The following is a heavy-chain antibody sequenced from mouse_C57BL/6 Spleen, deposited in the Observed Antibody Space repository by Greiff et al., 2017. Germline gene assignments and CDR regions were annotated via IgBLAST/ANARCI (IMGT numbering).Heavy chain of an antibody. Sequence: EVKLVESGGGLVKPGGSLKLSCAASGFTFSSYALSWVRQTPETRLEWVATISDGGSYTYYPDNVKGRFTISRDNAKNNLYLQMSHLKSEDTAMYYCAREGSYGYFDVWGTGTTVTVSS. CDR3: AREGSYGYFDV. CDR2: ISDGGSYT. CDR1: GFTFSSYA. D-gene: IGHD1-1*01. J-gene: IGHJ1*03. V-gene: IGHV5-4*01.